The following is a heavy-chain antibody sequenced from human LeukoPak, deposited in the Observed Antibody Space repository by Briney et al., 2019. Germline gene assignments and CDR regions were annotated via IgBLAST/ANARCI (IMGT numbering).Heavy chain of an antibody. V-gene: IGHV1-2*06. CDR1: GYTFTGYY. D-gene: IGHD3-10*01. Sequence: ASVKVSCKASGYTFTGYYMHWVRQAPGQGLEWMGRINPNSGGTNYAQKFQGRVTMTRDTSISTAYMELSRLRSDDTAVYYCAGELHLGITMVRGVIVPRFDPWGQGTLVTVSS. CDR2: INPNSGGT. CDR3: AGELHLGITMVRGVIVPRFDP. J-gene: IGHJ5*02.